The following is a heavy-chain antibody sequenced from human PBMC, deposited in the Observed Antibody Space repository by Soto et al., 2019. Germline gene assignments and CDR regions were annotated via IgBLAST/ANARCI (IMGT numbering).Heavy chain of an antibody. CDR2: ISLYSDGT. CDR3: ARVVPGAEAWFGP. V-gene: IGHV1-18*01. D-gene: IGHD2-2*01. Sequence: CKTSGYTFSNYGITWVRQAPGQPLEWLGWISLYSDGTNYAQKFQGRVSMTTDTSTTTAYMELRSLRSDDTAVYYCARVVPGAEAWFGPWGQGTLVTVSS. J-gene: IGHJ5*02. CDR1: GYTFSNYG.